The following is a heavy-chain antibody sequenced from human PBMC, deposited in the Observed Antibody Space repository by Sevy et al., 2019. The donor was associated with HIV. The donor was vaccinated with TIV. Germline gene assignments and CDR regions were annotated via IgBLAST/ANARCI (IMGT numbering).Heavy chain of an antibody. J-gene: IGHJ3*02. CDR3: SAFDI. V-gene: IGHV3-11*01. CDR2: INSNGQTI. Sequence: GGSLRLSCTASGFTFSDYYMSWIRQAPGKGLEWVAYINSNGQTIFYADSIKGRFTISRNNAKKSLYLQMDILRAEDTAVYYCSAFDIWGQGTMVTVSS. CDR1: GFTFSDYY.